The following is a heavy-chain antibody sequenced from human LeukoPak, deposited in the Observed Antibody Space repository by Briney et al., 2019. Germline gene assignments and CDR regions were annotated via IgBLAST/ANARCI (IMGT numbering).Heavy chain of an antibody. V-gene: IGHV1-69*04. D-gene: IGHD2-15*01. CDR1: GGTFSSYA. J-gene: IGHJ4*02. Sequence: ASVKVSCKASGGTFSSYAISWVRQAPGQGLEWMGRIIPILGIANYAQKFQGRVTITADKSTSTAYMELSSLRAEDTAVYYCARLLAMNFDYWGQGTLVTVSS. CDR2: IIPILGIA. CDR3: ARLLAMNFDY.